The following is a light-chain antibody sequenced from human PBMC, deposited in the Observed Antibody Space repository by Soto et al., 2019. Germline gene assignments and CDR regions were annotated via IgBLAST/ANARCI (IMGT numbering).Light chain of an antibody. CDR1: QTISTW. CDR2: RAS. CDR3: QQYHHYPWT. Sequence: DIQMTQSPSTLSASVGDRVTITCRPSQTISTWLAWYQQRPGKAPKLLIYRASTLESGVPSRFGGSGSGTEFTLTISSLQPDDFATYYYQQYHHYPWTFGQGTRWIS. V-gene: IGKV1-5*03. J-gene: IGKJ1*01.